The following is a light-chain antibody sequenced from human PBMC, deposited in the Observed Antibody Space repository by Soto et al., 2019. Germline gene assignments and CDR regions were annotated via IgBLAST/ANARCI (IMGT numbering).Light chain of an antibody. J-gene: IGKJ5*01. CDR1: QSISSY. CDR3: QQSYSTPFVT. Sequence: DIQMTQSPSSLSASVGDRVTITCRVSQSISSYLNWYQQKPGKAPKLLIYAASSLQSGVPSRFSGSRSGTDFTLTISSLQPEDFATYYCQQSYSTPFVTFGQGTRLEI. V-gene: IGKV1-39*01. CDR2: AAS.